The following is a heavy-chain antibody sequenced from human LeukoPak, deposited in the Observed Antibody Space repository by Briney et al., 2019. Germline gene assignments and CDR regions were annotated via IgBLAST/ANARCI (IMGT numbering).Heavy chain of an antibody. CDR1: RFTFSSYE. Sequence: GESLRLSCAASRFTFSSYEMNWVRQAPGKGLEWVSYISGSGIKHYADSVKGRFTISRDNSKNTLYLQMNSLRAEDTAVYYCARDYYGSGSGIDYWGQGTLVTVSS. CDR2: ISGSGIK. CDR3: ARDYYGSGSGIDY. V-gene: IGHV3-48*03. J-gene: IGHJ4*02. D-gene: IGHD3-10*01.